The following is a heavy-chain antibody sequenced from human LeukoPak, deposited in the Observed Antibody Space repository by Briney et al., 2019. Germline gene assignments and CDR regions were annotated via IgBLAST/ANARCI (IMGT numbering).Heavy chain of an antibody. CDR3: AKISSTWSKYDY. J-gene: IGHJ4*02. V-gene: IGHV3-9*01. Sequence: PGRSLRLSCAASGFTFDDYAMHWVRQAPGKGLEWVSGISWNSGSIGYADSVKGRFTISRDNAKNSLYLQMNSLRAEDTAVYYCAKISSTWSKYDYWGQGTLVTVSS. D-gene: IGHD6-13*01. CDR1: GFTFDDYA. CDR2: ISWNSGSI.